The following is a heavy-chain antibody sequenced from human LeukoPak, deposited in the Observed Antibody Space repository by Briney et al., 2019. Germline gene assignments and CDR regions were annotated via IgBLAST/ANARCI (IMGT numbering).Heavy chain of an antibody. J-gene: IGHJ3*01. Sequence: GGSLRLSCEGSAFIFSGHWMNWVRQTPGKGLEWVASIKEDGNERQYVDSVKGRFSISRDNTKGSLFLQLNSLRAEDTAVYYCARGDYFDRAFDVWGQGTTVTVSS. CDR3: ARGDYFDRAFDV. CDR1: AFIFSGHW. CDR2: IKEDGNER. D-gene: IGHD3-22*01. V-gene: IGHV3-7*03.